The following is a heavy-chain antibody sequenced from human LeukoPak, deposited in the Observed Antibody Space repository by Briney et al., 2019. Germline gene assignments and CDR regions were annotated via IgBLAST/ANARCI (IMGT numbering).Heavy chain of an antibody. CDR3: AGDPGYGSSWYYYYYYMDV. V-gene: IGHV1-2*02. J-gene: IGHJ6*03. Sequence: ASVKVSCKASGYTFTGYYMHWVRQAPGQGLEWMGWINPNSGGTNYAQKFQGRVTMTTDTSTSTAYMELRSLRSDDTAVYYCAGDPGYGSSWYYYYYYMDVWGKGTTVTISS. D-gene: IGHD6-13*01. CDR2: INPNSGGT. CDR1: GYTFTGYY.